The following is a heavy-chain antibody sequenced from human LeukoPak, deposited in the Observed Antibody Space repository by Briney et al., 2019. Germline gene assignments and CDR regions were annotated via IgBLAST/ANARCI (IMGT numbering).Heavy chain of an antibody. D-gene: IGHD2-8*01. Sequence: GGYLRLSCSASGFTFNRYAIHWVRQAPGKGLEDLSAISSNGGSTYHADSVKGRFTISRDNSKNTVYLQMSSLRTEDTAVYHCVKRNGPEVGHGMDVWGKGTTVIVSS. CDR3: VKRNGPEVGHGMDV. CDR1: GFTFNRYA. V-gene: IGHV3-64D*06. CDR2: ISSNGGST. J-gene: IGHJ6*04.